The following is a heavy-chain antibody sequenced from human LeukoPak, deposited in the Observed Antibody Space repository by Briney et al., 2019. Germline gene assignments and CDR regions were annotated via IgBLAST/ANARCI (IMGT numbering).Heavy chain of an antibody. CDR1: GGSISSSSYY. Sequence: SETLSLTCTVSGGSISSSSYYWGWIRQPPGKGLEWIGSIYYSGSTYYNPSLKSRVTISVDTSKNQFSLKLSSVTAADTAVYYCARRTVAGTIDYWGQGTLVTVSS. D-gene: IGHD6-19*01. CDR3: ARRTVAGTIDY. J-gene: IGHJ4*02. V-gene: IGHV4-39*01. CDR2: IYYSGST.